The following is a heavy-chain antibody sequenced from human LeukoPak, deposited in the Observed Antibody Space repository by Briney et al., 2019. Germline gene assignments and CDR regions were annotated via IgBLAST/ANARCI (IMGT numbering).Heavy chain of an antibody. V-gene: IGHV1-8*01. J-gene: IGHJ6*02. CDR1: GYTFTSYD. Sequence: ASVKVSCKASGYTFTSYDINWVRQATGQGLEWMGWMNPNSGNTGYAQKFQGRVTMTRNTSISTAYMELSSLRSEDTAVYYCARDGYCSGGSCSKSYYYYGMDVWGQGTTVTVSS. CDR2: MNPNSGNT. D-gene: IGHD2-15*01. CDR3: ARDGYCSGGSCSKSYYYYGMDV.